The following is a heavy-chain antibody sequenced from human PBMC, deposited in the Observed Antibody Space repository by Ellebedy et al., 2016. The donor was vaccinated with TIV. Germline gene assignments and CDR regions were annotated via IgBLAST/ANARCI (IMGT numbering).Heavy chain of an antibody. CDR3: ARGKVAADY. Sequence: ASVKVSCXASGHNFTNYDINWVRQATGQGLEWMGWMNPDRGNTGYAQKFQGRVTMTRNTSISTAYMELSSLTSEDTAVYYCARGKVAADYWGQGTLVTVSS. V-gene: IGHV1-8*01. J-gene: IGHJ4*02. D-gene: IGHD2-15*01. CDR1: GHNFTNYD. CDR2: MNPDRGNT.